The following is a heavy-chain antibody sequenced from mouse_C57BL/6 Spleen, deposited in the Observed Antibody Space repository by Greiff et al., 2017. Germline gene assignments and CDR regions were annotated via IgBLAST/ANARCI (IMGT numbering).Heavy chain of an antibody. Sequence: EVKLMESGGGLVKPGGSLKLSCAASGFTFSSYAMSWVRQTPEKRLEWVATISDGGSYTYYPDNVKGRFTISRDNAKNNLYLQMSHLKSEDTAMYYCAREDGNPAWVAYWGQGTLVTVSA. J-gene: IGHJ3*01. CDR1: GFTFSSYA. CDR2: ISDGGSYT. CDR3: AREDGNPAWVAY. V-gene: IGHV5-4*01. D-gene: IGHD2-1*01.